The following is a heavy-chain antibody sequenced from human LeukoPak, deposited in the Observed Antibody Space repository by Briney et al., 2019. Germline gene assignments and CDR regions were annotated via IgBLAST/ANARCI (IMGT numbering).Heavy chain of an antibody. CDR1: GFPFSSYS. CDR3: ARGLRGSGSPYYYYYMDV. J-gene: IGHJ6*03. Sequence: GGSLRLSCAASGFPFSSYSMNWVRQAPGKGLEWVSGINTGSNYIYYADSVKGRFTISRDNAKNSLYLQMNRLRGEDTAVYYCARGLRGSGSPYYYYYMDVWGKGTTVTVSS. V-gene: IGHV3-21*01. D-gene: IGHD3-10*01. CDR2: INTGSNYI.